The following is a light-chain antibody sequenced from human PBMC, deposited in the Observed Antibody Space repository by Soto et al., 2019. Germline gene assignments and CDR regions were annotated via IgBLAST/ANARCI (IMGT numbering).Light chain of an antibody. J-gene: IGKJ1*01. V-gene: IGKV1-5*01. CDR1: QSISSW. CDR3: QQYNSYSGT. Sequence: DIQMTQSPSTLSASVGDRVTITCRASQSISSWLAWYQQKPGKAPKLLIYDASSLESGVPSRFSGSGSGTEFTLTISSLQPDDFATYYGQQYNSYSGTFGQLPKV. CDR2: DAS.